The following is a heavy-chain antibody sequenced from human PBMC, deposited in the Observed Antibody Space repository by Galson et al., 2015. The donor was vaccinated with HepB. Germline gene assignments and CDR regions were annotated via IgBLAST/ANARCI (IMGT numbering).Heavy chain of an antibody. CDR2: IDWDDDK. V-gene: IGHV2-70*11. CDR3: ARIPYSSSWGPRGMDV. J-gene: IGHJ6*02. D-gene: IGHD6-13*01. Sequence: PALVKPTQTLTLTCTFSGFSLSTSGMCVSWIRQPPGKALEWLARIDWDDDKYYSTSLKTRLTISKDTSKNQVVLTMTNMDPVDTATYYCARIPYSSSWGPRGMDVWGQGTTVTVSS. CDR1: GFSLSTSGMC.